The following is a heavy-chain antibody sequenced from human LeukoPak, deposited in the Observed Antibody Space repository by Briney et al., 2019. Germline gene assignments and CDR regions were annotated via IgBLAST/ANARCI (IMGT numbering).Heavy chain of an antibody. D-gene: IGHD3-10*01. CDR1: GFTFSRYW. J-gene: IGHJ5*02. V-gene: IGHV3-74*01. Sequence: GGSLRLSCAASGFTFSRYWMHWVRQAPGKGLVWVSHINSDGSTTAYADSVKGRFTISRDNSKNTLYLQMNRLRAEDTAMYYCVSGRSYGSGSDFIDPWGQGTLVTVSS. CDR2: INSDGSTT. CDR3: VSGRSYGSGSDFIDP.